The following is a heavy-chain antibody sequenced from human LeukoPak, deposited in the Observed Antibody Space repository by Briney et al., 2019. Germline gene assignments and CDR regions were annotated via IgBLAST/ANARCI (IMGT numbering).Heavy chain of an antibody. J-gene: IGHJ6*03. D-gene: IGHD3-22*01. CDR3: ARDREGTRGYYDSSGYWTHYYYYMDV. Sequence: GGSLRLSCATSGFTVSDNYLSWVRQAPGKGLEWVSVIYSGGSTYYADSVKGRFTISSDNSKNTLYLQMNSLRAEDTAVYYCARDREGTRGYYDSSGYWTHYYYYMDVWGKGTTVTISS. V-gene: IGHV3-53*01. CDR1: GFTVSDNY. CDR2: IYSGGST.